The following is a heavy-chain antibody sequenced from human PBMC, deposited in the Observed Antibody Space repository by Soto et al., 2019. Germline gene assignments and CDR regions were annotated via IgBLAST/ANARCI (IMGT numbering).Heavy chain of an antibody. D-gene: IGHD3-22*01. CDR3: AKAKGVKPYYYYGMYV. J-gene: IGHJ6*01. V-gene: IGHV3-23*01. CDR1: GFTFSSYA. Sequence: GGSLRLSCAASGFTFSSYAMSWVRQAPGKGLEWVSAISGSGGSTYYADSVKGRFTISRDNSKNTLHLQMNSLRAEDTAVYYCAKAKGVKPYYYYGMYVWGQGTTVTVSS. CDR2: ISGSGGST.